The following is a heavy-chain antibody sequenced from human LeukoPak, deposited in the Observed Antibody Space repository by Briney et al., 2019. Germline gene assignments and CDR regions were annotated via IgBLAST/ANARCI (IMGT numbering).Heavy chain of an antibody. CDR1: GFTFTSYA. CDR3: ARGSTGSGTYSTLDY. V-gene: IGHV3-30-3*01. D-gene: IGHD1-26*01. CDR2: ISYDESNK. J-gene: IGHJ4*02. Sequence: GRSLRLSCAALGFTFTSYAVHWVRQAPGKGLEWVAVISYDESNKYYADSVKGRFTISRDNSKNTLYLQMSSLRAEDTAVYYCARGSTGSGTYSTLDYWGQGTLVTVSS.